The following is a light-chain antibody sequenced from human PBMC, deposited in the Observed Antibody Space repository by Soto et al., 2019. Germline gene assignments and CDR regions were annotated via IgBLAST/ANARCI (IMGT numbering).Light chain of an antibody. CDR3: SSYTSSSLYV. V-gene: IGLV2-14*01. CDR1: SSDVGGYNY. Sequence: QSAPTQPASVSGSPGQSITISCNGTSSDVGGYNYVSWYQQHPGKAPKLMIYDVSNRPSGVSNRFSGSKSGNTASLTISGLQAEDEADYYCSSYTSSSLYVFGTGTQLTVL. CDR2: DVS. J-gene: IGLJ1*01.